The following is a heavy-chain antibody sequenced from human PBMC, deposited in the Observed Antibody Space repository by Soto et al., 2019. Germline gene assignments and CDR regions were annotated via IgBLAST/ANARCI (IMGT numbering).Heavy chain of an antibody. V-gene: IGHV4-61*01. CDR2: IYYSGST. CDR3: ASYYDSSGYYYFPDYFDY. CDR1: GGSVSSGSYY. D-gene: IGHD3-22*01. Sequence: SETLSLTCTVSGGSVSSGSYYWSWIRQPPGKGLEWIGYIYYSGSTNYNPSLKSRVTISVDTSKNQFSLKLSSVTAADTAVYYCASYYDSSGYYYFPDYFDYWGQGTLVTVSS. J-gene: IGHJ4*02.